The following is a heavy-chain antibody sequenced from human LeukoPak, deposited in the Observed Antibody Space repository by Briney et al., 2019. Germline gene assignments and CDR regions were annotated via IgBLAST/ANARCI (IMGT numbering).Heavy chain of an antibody. Sequence: SETLSLTCTVSGGSIGSDSSYWGWIRQPPGKGPEWLATIYYNWSTYYNPSLKSRLTILVDLSKNQFSLSLNSVTAADTAVYYCARRELNNWFDSWGQGPLVTVSS. V-gene: IGHV4-39*01. D-gene: IGHD1-7*01. CDR1: GGSIGSDSSY. J-gene: IGHJ5*01. CDR2: IYYNWST. CDR3: ARRELNNWFDS.